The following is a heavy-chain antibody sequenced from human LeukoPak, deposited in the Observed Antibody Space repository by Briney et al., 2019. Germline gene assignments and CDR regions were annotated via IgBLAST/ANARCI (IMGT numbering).Heavy chain of an antibody. D-gene: IGHD3-22*01. J-gene: IGHJ4*02. V-gene: IGHV4-61*02. CDR1: GGSISSGSYY. CDR3: ARDPPSRSGYYYRDY. Sequence: SQTLSLTCTVSGGSISSGSYYWSWIRQPAGNGLEWIGRIYTSGSTNYNPSLKSRVTISVDTSKNQFSLKLSSVTAADTAVYYCARDPPSRSGYYYRDYWGQGTLVTVSS. CDR2: IYTSGST.